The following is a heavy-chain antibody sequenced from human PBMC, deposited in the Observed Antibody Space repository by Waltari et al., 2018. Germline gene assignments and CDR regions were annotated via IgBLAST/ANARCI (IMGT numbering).Heavy chain of an antibody. J-gene: IGHJ4*02. CDR2: INPNSGGT. Sequence: QVQLVQSGAEVKKPGASVKVSCKASGYTFTGYYMHWVRQAPGQGLEWMGRINPNSGGTNYAQKCQGRVTMTRDTSISTAYMELSRLRSDDTAVYYCARGPDYDFWSGYSNAFDYWGQGTLVTVSS. CDR3: ARGPDYDFWSGYSNAFDY. V-gene: IGHV1-2*06. CDR1: GYTFTGYY. D-gene: IGHD3-3*01.